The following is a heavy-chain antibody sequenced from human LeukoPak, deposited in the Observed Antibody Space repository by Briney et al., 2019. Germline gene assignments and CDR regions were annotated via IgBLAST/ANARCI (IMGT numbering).Heavy chain of an antibody. V-gene: IGHV3-48*02. J-gene: IGHJ4*02. CDR2: ISSSSDLI. Sequence: AGGSLRLSCEASGFSLSISGMNWVRQAPGKGLEWVSYISSSSDLISYVASVKGRFTVSRDNAKNSLFLQMNSLRDEDTAVYYCARVLRGLYNLGDWGQGTLVTVSS. CDR1: GFSLSISG. D-gene: IGHD3-10*01. CDR3: ARVLRGLYNLGD.